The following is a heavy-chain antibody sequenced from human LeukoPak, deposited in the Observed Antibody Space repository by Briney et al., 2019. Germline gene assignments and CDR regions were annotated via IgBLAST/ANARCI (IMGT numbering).Heavy chain of an antibody. CDR1: GGSFNRYF. Sequence: SEALSLTCTVYGGSFNRYFYSWIRQPPGKGLEWIGEINHSGIFDYNPSLKSRVTISVDTSKKQFSLTLTSVTAADTSVYYCAGQTGPTFDIWSQGTMVTVSS. J-gene: IGHJ3*02. D-gene: IGHD1-14*01. V-gene: IGHV4-34*01. CDR3: AGQTGPTFDI. CDR2: INHSGIF.